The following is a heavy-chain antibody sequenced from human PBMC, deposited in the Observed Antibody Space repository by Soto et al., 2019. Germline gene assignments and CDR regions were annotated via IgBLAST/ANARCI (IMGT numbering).Heavy chain of an antibody. J-gene: IGHJ3*02. D-gene: IGHD3-3*01. CDR3: AKDRRITIFGVVSNDAFDI. CDR1: GFTFSSYA. Sequence: GGSLRLSCAASGFTFSSYAMSWVRQAPGKGLEWVSAISGSGGSTYYADSVKGRFTISRDNSKNTLYLQMNNLRAEDTAVYYCAKDRRITIFGVVSNDAFDIWGQGTMVTVSS. CDR2: ISGSGGST. V-gene: IGHV3-23*01.